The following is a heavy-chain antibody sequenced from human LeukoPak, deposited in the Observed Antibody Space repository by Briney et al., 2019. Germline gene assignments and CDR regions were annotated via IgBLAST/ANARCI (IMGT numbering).Heavy chain of an antibody. CDR2: IYTSGST. D-gene: IGHD2/OR15-2a*01. CDR1: GGSISSYY. J-gene: IGHJ6*03. V-gene: IGHV4-4*08. Sequence: SETLSLTCTVSGGSISSYYWSWIRQPPGKGLEWIGRIYTSGSTNYNPSLKSRVTISVDTSKNQFSLKLSSVTAADTAVYYCARSGTVINYMDVWGKGTTVTISS. CDR3: ARSGTVINYMDV.